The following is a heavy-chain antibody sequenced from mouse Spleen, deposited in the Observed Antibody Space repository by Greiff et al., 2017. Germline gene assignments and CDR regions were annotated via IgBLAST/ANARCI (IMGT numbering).Heavy chain of an antibody. J-gene: IGHJ3*01. V-gene: IGHV3-8*02. CDR2: ISYSGST. CDR3: ARYGDLPSFAY. Sequence: EVKVVESGPSLVKPSQTLSLTCSVTGDSITSGYWNWIRKFPGNKLEYMGYISYSGSTYYNPSLKSRISITRDTSKNQYYLQLNSVTTEDTATYYCARYGDLPSFAYWGQGTLVTVSA. CDR1: GDSITSGY.